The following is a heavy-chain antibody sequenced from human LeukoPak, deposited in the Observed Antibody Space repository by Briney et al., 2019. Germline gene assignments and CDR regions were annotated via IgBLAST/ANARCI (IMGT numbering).Heavy chain of an antibody. Sequence: ASVKVSCKASGGTFSSYAISWVRQAPGQGLEWMGRIIPILGIANYAQKFQGRVTITADKSTSTAYMELSSLRSEDTAVYYCARGAPTQWELPLDAFDIWGQGTMVTVSS. CDR1: GGTFSSYA. D-gene: IGHD1-26*01. CDR3: ARGAPTQWELPLDAFDI. V-gene: IGHV1-69*04. J-gene: IGHJ3*02. CDR2: IIPILGIA.